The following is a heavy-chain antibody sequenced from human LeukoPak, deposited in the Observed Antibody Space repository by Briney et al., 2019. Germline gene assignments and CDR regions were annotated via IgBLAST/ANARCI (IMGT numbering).Heavy chain of an antibody. V-gene: IGHV3-48*03. D-gene: IGHD3-10*01. CDR1: GFTFSSYA. Sequence: GGSLRLSCAASGFTFSSYAMSWVRQAPGKGLEWVSYISSSGSTIYYADSVKGRFTISRDNAKNSLYLQMNSLRAEDTAVYYCAGPLLWFGESWFDPWGQGTLVTVSS. J-gene: IGHJ5*02. CDR3: AGPLLWFGESWFDP. CDR2: ISSSGSTI.